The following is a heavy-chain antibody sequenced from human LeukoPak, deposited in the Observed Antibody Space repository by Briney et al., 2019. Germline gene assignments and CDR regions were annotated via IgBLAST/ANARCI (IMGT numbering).Heavy chain of an antibody. CDR1: GYTFTKYY. V-gene: IGHV1-46*01. Sequence: ASVKASCKASGYTFTKYYMHWVRQAPGQGLEWMGIINPSGGSTSYAQKFQGRVTMTRGTSTSTVYMELSSLRSEDTAVYYCALPRGGYSSSPFDYWGQGTLVTVSS. CDR2: INPSGGST. D-gene: IGHD6-6*01. CDR3: ALPRGGYSSSPFDY. J-gene: IGHJ4*02.